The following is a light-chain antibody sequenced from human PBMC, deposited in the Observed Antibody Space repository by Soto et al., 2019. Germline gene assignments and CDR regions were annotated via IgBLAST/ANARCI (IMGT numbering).Light chain of an antibody. V-gene: IGKV3-20*01. CDR1: QTVTANY. CDR2: AAS. Sequence: EIVLTQSPGTLSLSPGESATLSCRASQTVTANYLAWYHQRPGQAPRLLIYAASARATGISDRFTGSVSGTDFTLTISRLEPEDFGTYYCQQYGSSHYTFGQGT. CDR3: QQYGSSHYT. J-gene: IGKJ5*01.